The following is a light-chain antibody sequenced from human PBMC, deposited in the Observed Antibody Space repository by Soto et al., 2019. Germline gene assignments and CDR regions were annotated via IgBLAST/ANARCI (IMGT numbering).Light chain of an antibody. CDR2: GAS. CDR1: QSVTYN. V-gene: IGKV3-15*01. CDR3: QQYNDWLWT. J-gene: IGKJ1*01. Sequence: EIVMTQSPATLSVSPGERATLSCRATQSVTYNLAWYQQKPGQAPRLLIYGASTRPTGIPARFSGRGSGTEFTLTITSLQSEDFAVYYCQQYNDWLWTFGQGTKVDIK.